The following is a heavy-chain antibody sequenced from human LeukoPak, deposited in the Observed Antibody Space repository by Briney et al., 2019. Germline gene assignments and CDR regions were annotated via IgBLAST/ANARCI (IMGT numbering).Heavy chain of an antibody. D-gene: IGHD3-16*01. CDR2: ISAHSGDT. CDR3: AREFGGRGTFDI. Sequence: ASVKVSCTASGYTFTSFALSWVRQAPGQGLEWMGWISAHSGDTNYAPKFQDRLTMTTDTSTSTAYMELRSLRYDDTAVYYCAREFGGRGTFDIWGQGTMITVPS. CDR1: GYTFTSFA. J-gene: IGHJ3*02. V-gene: IGHV1-18*01.